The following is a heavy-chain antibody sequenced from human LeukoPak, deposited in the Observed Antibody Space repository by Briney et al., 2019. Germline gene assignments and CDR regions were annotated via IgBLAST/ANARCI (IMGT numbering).Heavy chain of an antibody. J-gene: IGHJ3*02. CDR1: GGSISSGDYY. D-gene: IGHD4-11*01. V-gene: IGHV4-30-4*08. CDR2: IYYSGST. Sequence: PSQTLYLTCTVSGGSISSGDYYWSWIRQPPGKGLEWIGYIYYSGSTYYNPSLNSGTTTSVETSKTPFSLRLSSVTAAETAVYYCARDRDYSNNDAFNIWGQGRMVTVAS. CDR3: ARDRDYSNNDAFNI.